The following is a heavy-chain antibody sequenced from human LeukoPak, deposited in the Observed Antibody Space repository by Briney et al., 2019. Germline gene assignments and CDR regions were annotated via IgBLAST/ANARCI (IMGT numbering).Heavy chain of an antibody. CDR1: GGSISSSSYY. V-gene: IGHV4-39*01. J-gene: IGHJ4*02. Sequence: SETLSLTCTVSGGSISSSSYYWGWIRQPPGKGLEWIGSIYYSGSTYYNPSLKSRVTISVDTSKNQFSLQLNSVTPEDTAVYYCARLSGSYSPFDYWGQGTLVTVSS. CDR3: ARLSGSYSPFDY. CDR2: IYYSGST. D-gene: IGHD1-26*01.